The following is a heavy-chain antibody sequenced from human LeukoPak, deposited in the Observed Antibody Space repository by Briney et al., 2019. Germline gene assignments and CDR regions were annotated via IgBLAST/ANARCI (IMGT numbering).Heavy chain of an antibody. CDR3: ARQGSGSYYNSKAYYYYGMDV. Sequence: SETLSLTCTVSGGSISSYYWSWIRQPPGKGLEWIGYIYYSGSTNYNPSLKSRVTISVDTSKNQSSLKLSSVTAADTAVYYCARQGSGSYYNSKAYYYYGMDVWGQGTTVTVSS. J-gene: IGHJ6*02. CDR1: GGSISSYY. D-gene: IGHD3-10*01. CDR2: IYYSGST. V-gene: IGHV4-59*08.